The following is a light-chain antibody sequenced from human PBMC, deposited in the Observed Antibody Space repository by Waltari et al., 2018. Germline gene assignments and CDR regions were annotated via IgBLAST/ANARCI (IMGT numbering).Light chain of an antibody. CDR2: WAS. J-gene: IGKJ2*01. CDR1: QRVLYSSNNKNY. V-gene: IGKV4-1*01. Sequence: DIVMTQSPDSLAVSLGERATINCKSSQRVLYSSNNKNYLAGYQQKPGKPPKLLINWASTRESGVPDRFSGSGSGTHFTLTISSLQAEDVAVYYCQQYYSVPYTFGQGTKLEIK. CDR3: QQYYSVPYT.